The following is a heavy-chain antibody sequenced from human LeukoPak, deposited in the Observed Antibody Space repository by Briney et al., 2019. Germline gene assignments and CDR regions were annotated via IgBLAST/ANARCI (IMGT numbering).Heavy chain of an antibody. J-gene: IGHJ6*02. CDR1: GGSISSHY. Sequence: SETLSLTCSVSGGSISSHYWSWIRQPAGKGLEWIGRVHVTRGTNYNPSLKSRVTMSVDTSKNQFSLKLSSVTAADTAVYYCIQGASPYYYYGMDVWGQGTTVTVSS. CDR3: IQGASPYYYYGMDV. V-gene: IGHV4-4*07. CDR2: VHVTRGT.